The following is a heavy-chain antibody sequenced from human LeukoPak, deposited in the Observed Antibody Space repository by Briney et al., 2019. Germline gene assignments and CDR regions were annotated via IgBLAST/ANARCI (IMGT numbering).Heavy chain of an antibody. CDR3: ARGGYFDY. Sequence: SETLSLTCTVSGYSISSGYYWGWIRQPPGKGLEWIGSIYHSGSTYYNPSLKSRVTISVDTSKNQFSLKLSSVTAADTAVYYCARGGYFDYWGQGTLVTVSS. V-gene: IGHV4-38-2*02. CDR2: IYHSGST. J-gene: IGHJ4*02. CDR1: GYSISSGYY.